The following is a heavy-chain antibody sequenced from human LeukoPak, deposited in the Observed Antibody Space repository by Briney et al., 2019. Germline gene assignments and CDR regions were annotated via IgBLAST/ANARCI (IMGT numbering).Heavy chain of an antibody. CDR1: GGSISSYY. D-gene: IGHD6-13*01. V-gene: IGHV4-59*01. CDR2: IYYSGST. J-gene: IGHJ4*02. Sequence: SETLSLTCTVSGGSISSYYWSWIRQPPGKGLEWIGYIYYSGSTNYNPSLKSRVTISVDTSKNQFPLKLSSVTAADTAVYYCARSQNPDSSRDYWGQGTLVTVSS. CDR3: ARSQNPDSSRDY.